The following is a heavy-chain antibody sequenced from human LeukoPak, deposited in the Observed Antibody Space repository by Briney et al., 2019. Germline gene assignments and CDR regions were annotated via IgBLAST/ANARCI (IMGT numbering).Heavy chain of an antibody. J-gene: IGHJ4*02. CDR3: ARESADFPRD. CDR1: GGSISTYY. Sequence: ETLSLTCTVSGGSISTYYWSWIRQSAEKGLEWIGRIYSSGSTDYNPSLKSRVTMSVVTSKDQFSLNLNLSSVTAADTAVYYCARESADFPRDWGQGTLVTVSS. CDR2: IYSSGST. V-gene: IGHV4-4*07. D-gene: IGHD2/OR15-2a*01.